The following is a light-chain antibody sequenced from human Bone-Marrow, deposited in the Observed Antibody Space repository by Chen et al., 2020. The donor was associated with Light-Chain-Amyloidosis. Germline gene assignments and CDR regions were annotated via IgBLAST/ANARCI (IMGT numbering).Light chain of an antibody. CDR3: QSADSSGTYEVI. V-gene: IGLV3-25*03. CDR1: DLTTTY. J-gene: IGLJ2*01. Sequence: SYELTQPPSVSVSPGQTARTTCSGDDLTTTYAYWYQQKPGQATVLVIHRDTERPSGISARFSGSSTGTTATLTINGVQAEDEADYHCQSADSSGTYEVIVGGGTKLTVL. CDR2: RDT.